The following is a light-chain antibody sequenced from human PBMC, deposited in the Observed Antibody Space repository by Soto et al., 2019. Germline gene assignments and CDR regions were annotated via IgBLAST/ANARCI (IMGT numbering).Light chain of an antibody. V-gene: IGKV1-8*01. Sequence: AIQMTQSPSSFSASTGDRVTITCRASQGISSYLAWYQQKPGKAPKLLIYAASILQNGVPSRFSGSGSGTDFTLIINSLQTEDFGTYYCQQYSNYPLTFGQGTKVEI. CDR2: AAS. CDR1: QGISSY. CDR3: QQYSNYPLT. J-gene: IGKJ1*01.